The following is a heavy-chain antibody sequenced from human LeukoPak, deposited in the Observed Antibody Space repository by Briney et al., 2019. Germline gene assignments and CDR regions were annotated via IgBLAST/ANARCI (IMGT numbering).Heavy chain of an antibody. CDR3: ATQTHYFDNSAYYPLGH. V-gene: IGHV1-2*02. Sequence: ASVKVSCKASGYSFSGYYMYWVREAPGQGREWMGWINANSGGTNYAQKFQGRVTMTRDTSISTAYMELSRLRSDDTAVYYCATQTHYFDNSAYYPLGHWGQGTLVTVSS. J-gene: IGHJ4*02. D-gene: IGHD3-22*01. CDR2: INANSGGT. CDR1: GYSFSGYY.